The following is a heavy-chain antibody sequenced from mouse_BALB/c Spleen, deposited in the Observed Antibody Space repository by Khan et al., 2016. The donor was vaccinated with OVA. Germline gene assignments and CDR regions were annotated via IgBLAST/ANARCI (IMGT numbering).Heavy chain of an antibody. Sequence: DQLQQSGPELVKPGASVRISCKTSGYTFTDFNLDWVKQSHGKSLEWIGYIFPNNGGTGYNQKFKTKATLTVDSSSSTAYMELRSLTSEDSAVYYCARSGYGSFAYWGQGTLVTVSA. CDR2: IFPNNGGT. J-gene: IGHJ3*01. V-gene: IGHV1S29*02. D-gene: IGHD1-2*01. CDR1: GYTFTDFN. CDR3: ARSGYGSFAY.